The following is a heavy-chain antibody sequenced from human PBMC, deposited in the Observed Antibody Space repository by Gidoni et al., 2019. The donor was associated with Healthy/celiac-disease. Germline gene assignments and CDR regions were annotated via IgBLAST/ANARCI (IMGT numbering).Heavy chain of an antibody. CDR1: GSTFSSSA. D-gene: IGHD5-12*01. Sequence: EVQLLESGGGLVQPGGSLRLSCAASGSTFSSSAMSWVRQAPGKGLEWVSAISGSGGSTYYADSVKGRFTISRDNSKNTLYLQMNSLRAEDTAVYYCARHYSGYDSSEFDYWGQGTLVTVSS. CDR2: ISGSGGST. CDR3: ARHYSGYDSSEFDY. V-gene: IGHV3-23*01. J-gene: IGHJ4*02.